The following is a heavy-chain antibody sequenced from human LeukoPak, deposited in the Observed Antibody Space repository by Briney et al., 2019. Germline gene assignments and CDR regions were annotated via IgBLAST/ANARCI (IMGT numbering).Heavy chain of an antibody. CDR1: GVTFSNDG. J-gene: IGHJ4*02. V-gene: IGHV3-21*01. CDR3: ARDRQIAY. CDR2: ISASGTYI. Sequence: GGSLRLSCAASGVTFSNDGMDWVRQAPGQGLEWVSSISASGTYIWYADSVKGRFTISRDNAKSSLYLQMDSLRAEDTAVYYCARDRQIAYWGQGTLVTVSS.